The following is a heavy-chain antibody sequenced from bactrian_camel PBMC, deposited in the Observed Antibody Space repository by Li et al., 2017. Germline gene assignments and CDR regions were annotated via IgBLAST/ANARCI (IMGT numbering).Heavy chain of an antibody. CDR1: GFTFNTYD. CDR3: ANAFLGD. CDR2: IPSGGRST. Sequence: QLVESGGGLVQPGGTLRLSCVTSGFTFNTYDISWVRQAPGKGLEWVSGIPSGGRSTYYADSVKDRCTISRDNDKNTLYLQLNSLKTEDTAMYYCANAFLGDWGQGTQVTVS. D-gene: IGHD1*01. J-gene: IGHJ4*01. V-gene: IGHV3S40*01.